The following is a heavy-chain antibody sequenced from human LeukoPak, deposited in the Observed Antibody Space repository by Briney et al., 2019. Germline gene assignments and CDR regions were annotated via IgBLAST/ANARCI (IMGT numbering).Heavy chain of an antibody. CDR3: AREDDSSGYHAFDI. Sequence: GESLRLSCAASGFTFSSYGMHWVRQAPGKGLEWVAVIWYDGSNKYYADSVEGRFTISRDNSKNTLYLQMNSLRAEDTAVYYCAREDDSSGYHAFDIWGQGTMVTVSS. CDR2: IWYDGSNK. CDR1: GFTFSSYG. V-gene: IGHV3-33*01. J-gene: IGHJ3*02. D-gene: IGHD3-22*01.